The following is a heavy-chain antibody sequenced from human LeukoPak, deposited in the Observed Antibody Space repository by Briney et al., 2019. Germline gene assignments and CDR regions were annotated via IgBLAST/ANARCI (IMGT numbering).Heavy chain of an antibody. CDR3: AKALYYDILTGYYMGGYYFDY. Sequence: GGSLRLSCAASGFTFSGYYMSWIRQAPGKGLEWVSYISNSGSTIYYADSVKGRFTISRDNAKNSLYLQMNSLRAEDTAVYYCAKALYYDILTGYYMGGYYFDYWGQGTLVTVSS. D-gene: IGHD3-9*01. CDR2: ISNSGSTI. J-gene: IGHJ4*02. CDR1: GFTFSGYY. V-gene: IGHV3-11*01.